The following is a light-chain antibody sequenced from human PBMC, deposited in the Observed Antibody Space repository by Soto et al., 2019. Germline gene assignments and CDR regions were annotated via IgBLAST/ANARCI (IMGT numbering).Light chain of an antibody. V-gene: IGLV2-14*01. CDR3: SSYTSSFTQV. CDR1: SSDVGGYKY. J-gene: IGLJ2*01. CDR2: EVS. Sequence: QSALTQPASVSGSPGQSITISCTGTSSDVGGYKYVSWYQQHPGKAPKLMIYEVSNRPSGVSYRFSGSKSGNTASLTVSGLQAEDEADYYCSSYTSSFTQVFGGGTKVTVL.